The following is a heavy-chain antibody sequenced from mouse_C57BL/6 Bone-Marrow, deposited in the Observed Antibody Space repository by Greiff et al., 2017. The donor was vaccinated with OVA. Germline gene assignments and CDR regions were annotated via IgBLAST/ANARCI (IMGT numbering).Heavy chain of an antibody. J-gene: IGHJ2*01. CDR2: ISYDGSN. D-gene: IGHD2-12*01. Sequence: EVKLMESGPGLVKPSQSLSLTCSVTGYSITSGYYWNWIRQFPGNQLEWMGYISYDGSNNYNPSLKNRISITRDTSKNQVFLKLNSVTTEDTATYYCARSSPLRRDFDYWGQGTTLTVSS. CDR3: ARSSPLRRDFDY. CDR1: GYSITSGYY. V-gene: IGHV3-6*01.